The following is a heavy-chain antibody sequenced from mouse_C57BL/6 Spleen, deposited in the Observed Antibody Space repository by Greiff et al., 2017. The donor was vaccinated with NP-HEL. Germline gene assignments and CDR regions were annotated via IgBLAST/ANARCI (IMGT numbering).Heavy chain of an antibody. Sequence: VMLVESGAELVRPGTSVKVSCKASGYAFTNYLIEWVKQRPGQGLEWIGVINPGSGGTNYNEKFKGKATLTADKSSSTAYMQLSSLTSEDSAVYFCARHGSSSAWFAYWGQGTLVTVSA. CDR3: ARHGSSSAWFAY. D-gene: IGHD1-1*01. CDR2: INPGSGGT. J-gene: IGHJ3*01. CDR1: GYAFTNYL. V-gene: IGHV1-54*01.